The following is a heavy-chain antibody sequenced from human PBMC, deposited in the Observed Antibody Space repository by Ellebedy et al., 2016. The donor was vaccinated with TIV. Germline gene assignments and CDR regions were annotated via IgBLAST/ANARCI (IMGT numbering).Heavy chain of an antibody. V-gene: IGHV4-39*07. CDR2: IYYSGST. Sequence: SETLSLXCTVSAPSISTSSYYWGWMRQAPGKGLEWIGSIYYSGSTYYNPSLKSRVTISVDTSKNQFSLKLSSVTAADTAVYYCAGGVVAALTYYYYGMDVWGQGTTVTVSS. D-gene: IGHD2-15*01. CDR3: AGGVVAALTYYYYGMDV. CDR1: APSISTSSYY. J-gene: IGHJ6*02.